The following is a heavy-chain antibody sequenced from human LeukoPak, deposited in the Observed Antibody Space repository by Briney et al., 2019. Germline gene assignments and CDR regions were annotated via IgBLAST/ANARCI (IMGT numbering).Heavy chain of an antibody. CDR1: GFTFDDYA. CDR3: AKDIGIVVVPAASRSGYYYGMDV. V-gene: IGHV3-9*01. CDR2: ISWNSGSI. Sequence: PGRSLRLSCAASGFTFDDYAMHWVRQAPGKGLEWVSGISWNSGSIGYADSVKGRFTISRDNAKNSLYLQMNSLRAEDTALYYCAKDIGIVVVPAASRSGYYYGMDVWGQGTTVTVSS. J-gene: IGHJ6*02. D-gene: IGHD2-2*01.